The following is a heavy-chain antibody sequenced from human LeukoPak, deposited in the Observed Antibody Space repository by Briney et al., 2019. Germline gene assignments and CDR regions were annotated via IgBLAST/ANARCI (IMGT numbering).Heavy chain of an antibody. CDR1: GFTLGSDD. Sequence: GGSLRLSCTASGFTLGSDDMHWVRQAPGKGLVWVSRINSDGSSTSYADSVKGRFTISRDNAKNTLYLQMNSLRAEDTAVYYCASTYYYGSGSYSFLNGMDVWGQGTTVTVSS. CDR3: ASTYYYGSGSYSFLNGMDV. V-gene: IGHV3-74*01. CDR2: INSDGSST. D-gene: IGHD3-10*01. J-gene: IGHJ6*02.